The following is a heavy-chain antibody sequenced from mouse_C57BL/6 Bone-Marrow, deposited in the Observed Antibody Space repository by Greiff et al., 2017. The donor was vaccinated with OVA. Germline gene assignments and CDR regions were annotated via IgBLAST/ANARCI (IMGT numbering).Heavy chain of an antibody. Sequence: EVQLVESGGGLVKPGGSLKLSCAASGFTFSDYGMHWVRQAPEKGLEWVAYISSGSSTIYYADTVKGRFTISRANAKNTLFLQMTSMRSEDTAMYYCARPYYGNYYPAMDDWGQGTSVTVSS. D-gene: IGHD2-10*01. CDR2: ISSGSSTI. CDR3: ARPYYGNYYPAMDD. V-gene: IGHV5-17*01. CDR1: GFTFSDYG. J-gene: IGHJ4*01.